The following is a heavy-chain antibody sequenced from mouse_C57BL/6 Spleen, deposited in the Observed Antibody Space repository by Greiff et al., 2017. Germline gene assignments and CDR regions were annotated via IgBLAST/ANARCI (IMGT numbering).Heavy chain of an antibody. CDR1: GYTFTSYW. CDR2: IDPTSGGT. V-gene: IGHV1-72*01. J-gene: IGHJ2*01. CDR3: ARNYYGSTVDY. Sequence: QVQLQQPGAELVKPGASVKLSCKASGYTFTSYWMHWVKQRPGRGLEWIGRIDPTSGGTKYNEKFKSKATLTVDNPSSTAYMQLSSLTSEASAVYYCARNYYGSTVDYCGQGTTLTVSS. D-gene: IGHD1-1*01.